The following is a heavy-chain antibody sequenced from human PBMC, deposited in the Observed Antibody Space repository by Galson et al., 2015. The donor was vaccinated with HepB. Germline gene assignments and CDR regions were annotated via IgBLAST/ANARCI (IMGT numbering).Heavy chain of an antibody. J-gene: IGHJ4*02. CDR1: GYTFTGYY. CDR3: AKNRGTTYYYDSSGYSQPPY. V-gene: IGHV1-2*02. CDR2: INPNSGGT. Sequence: SCKASGYTFTGYYMHWVRQAPGQGLEWMGWINPNSGGTNYAQKFQDRVTMTRDTSISTAYMELSRLRSDDTAVYYCAKNRGTTYYYDSSGYSQPPYWGQGTLVTVSS. D-gene: IGHD3-22*01.